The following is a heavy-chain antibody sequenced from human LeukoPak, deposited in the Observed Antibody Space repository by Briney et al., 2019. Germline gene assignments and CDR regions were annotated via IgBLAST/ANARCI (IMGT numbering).Heavy chain of an antibody. CDR2: TYPGDSDT. J-gene: IGHJ4*02. D-gene: IGHD1-26*01. Sequence: GESLKISCNGSGYSFTSYWIGWVRQMPGKGLEWMGITYPGDSDTRYSPSFQGQVTISADKSISTAYLQWSSLKASDTAMYYCARHARIVGTTNYLEGYFDYWGQGILVTVSS. CDR1: GYSFTSYW. CDR3: ARHARIVGTTNYLEGYFDY. V-gene: IGHV5-51*01.